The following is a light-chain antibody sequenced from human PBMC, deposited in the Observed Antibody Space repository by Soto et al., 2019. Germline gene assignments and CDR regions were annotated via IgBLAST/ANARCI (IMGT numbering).Light chain of an antibody. J-gene: IGKJ4*01. CDR2: KAS. CDR3: QQYNSYSPLT. V-gene: IGKV1-5*03. Sequence: DIQMTHSPSTLSASVGDRVTITCRASQSISTWLAWYQQKPGKAPKLLIYKASGLESGVPSRFSGSGSGTDFTLTISSLQPDDFATYYCQQYNSYSPLTLGGGTKVDIK. CDR1: QSISTW.